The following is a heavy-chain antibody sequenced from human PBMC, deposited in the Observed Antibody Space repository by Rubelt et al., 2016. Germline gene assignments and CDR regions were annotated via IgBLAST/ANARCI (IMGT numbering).Heavy chain of an antibody. CDR3: ARIFSGNKGSAVPAANWFFDL. Sequence: EWIGSIYQSGSTYYNPSLKSRVTISIDTSKNQFSLKLSSVTAADTAVYYCARIFSGNKGSAVPAANWFFDLWGRGTLVTVSS. V-gene: IGHV4-38-2*01. CDR2: IYQSGST. J-gene: IGHJ2*01. D-gene: IGHD2-2*01.